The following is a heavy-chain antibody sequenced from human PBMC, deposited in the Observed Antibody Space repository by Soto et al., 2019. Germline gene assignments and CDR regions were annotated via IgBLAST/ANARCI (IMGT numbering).Heavy chain of an antibody. CDR3: AVLDIGYDSSALDY. CDR1: GYTFTSYG. D-gene: IGHD3-22*01. V-gene: IGHV1-18*01. CDR2: ISAYNGNT. Sequence: QVQLVQSGAEVKKPGASVTVSCKASGYTFTSYGISWVRQAPGQGLAWMGWISAYNGNTNYAQKLQGRVTMTTDTSTSTAYMELRSLRSDDTAVYYCAVLDIGYDSSALDYCGQVTLVTVSS. J-gene: IGHJ4*02.